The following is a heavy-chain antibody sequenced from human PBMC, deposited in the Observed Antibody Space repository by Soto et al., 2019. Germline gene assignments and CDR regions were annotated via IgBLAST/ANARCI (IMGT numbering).Heavy chain of an antibody. J-gene: IGHJ6*02. CDR3: ARESSSSSDGMDV. Sequence: LRLSCAASGFTFSSYAMHWVRQAPGKGLEWVAVISYDGSNKYYADSVKGRFTISRDNSKNTLYLQMNSLRAEDTAVYYCARESSSSSDGMDVWGQGTTVTVSS. D-gene: IGHD6-6*01. V-gene: IGHV3-30-3*01. CDR1: GFTFSSYA. CDR2: ISYDGSNK.